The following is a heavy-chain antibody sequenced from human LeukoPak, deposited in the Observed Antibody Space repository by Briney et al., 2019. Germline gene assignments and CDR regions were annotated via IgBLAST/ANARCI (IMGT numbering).Heavy chain of an antibody. J-gene: IGHJ4*02. CDR2: INPNSGGT. Sequence: ASVKVSCKASGYTFTGYYMHWVRQAPGQGLEWMGWINPNSGGTNYAQKFQGRVTMTRDTSISTAYMELSRLRSDDTAVYYCARVKTMIVVVRLFDYWGQGTLVTVSS. CDR3: ARVKTMIVVVRLFDY. V-gene: IGHV1-2*02. D-gene: IGHD3-22*01. CDR1: GYTFTGYY.